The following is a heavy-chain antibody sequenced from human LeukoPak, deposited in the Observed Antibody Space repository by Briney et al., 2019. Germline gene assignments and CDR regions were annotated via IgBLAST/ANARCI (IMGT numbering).Heavy chain of an antibody. D-gene: IGHD3-3*01. Sequence: ASVKVSCMASGYTFTSYYMHWVRQAPGQGLEWMGIINPSGGSTSYAQKFQGRVTMTRDTSTSTVYMELSSLRSEDTAVYYCARDGVLRFLEWLSPTYYYYMDVWGKGTTVTVSS. J-gene: IGHJ6*03. CDR1: GYTFTSYY. V-gene: IGHV1-46*01. CDR2: INPSGGST. CDR3: ARDGVLRFLEWLSPTYYYYMDV.